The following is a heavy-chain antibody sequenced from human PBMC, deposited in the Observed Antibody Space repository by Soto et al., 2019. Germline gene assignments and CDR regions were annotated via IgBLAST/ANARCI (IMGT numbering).Heavy chain of an antibody. D-gene: IGHD6-6*01. J-gene: IGHJ6*02. CDR1: GYTFTSYG. Sequence: GASVKVSCKASGYTFTSYGISWVRQAPGQGLEWMGWINAYNGSTNYAQKLQGRVTMTRDTSTSTAYMELRRLRSDDTAVYYCASIYSSSSGIFGMDVWGQGTTVTVSS. V-gene: IGHV1-18*01. CDR3: ASIYSSSSGIFGMDV. CDR2: INAYNGST.